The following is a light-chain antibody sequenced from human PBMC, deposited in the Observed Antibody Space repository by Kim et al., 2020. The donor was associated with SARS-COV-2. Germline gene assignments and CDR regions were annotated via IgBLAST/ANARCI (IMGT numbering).Light chain of an antibody. J-gene: IGLJ1*01. Sequence: SYELTQPPSVSVSPGQTASITCSGDKLGDKYACWYQQKPGQSPVLVIYQDSKRPSGIPERFSGSNSGNTATLTISGTQAMDEADYYCQAWDSSTAFFGTGTKVTAL. CDR3: QAWDSSTAF. CDR1: KLGDKY. CDR2: QDS. V-gene: IGLV3-1*01.